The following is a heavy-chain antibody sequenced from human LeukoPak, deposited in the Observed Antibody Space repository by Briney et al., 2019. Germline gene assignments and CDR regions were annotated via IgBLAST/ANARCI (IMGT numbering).Heavy chain of an antibody. J-gene: IGHJ4*02. D-gene: IGHD4-11*01. CDR3: TTQPKPYSTHNY. CDR2: IKSKTDGGTT. Sequence: PGGSLRLSSAASGFTFSNAWMSWVRQAPGKGLESVGRIKSKTDGGTTDYAAPVKGRFTISRDDSKNTLYLQMNSLKTEDTAVYYCTTQPKPYSTHNYWGQGTLVTVSS. V-gene: IGHV3-15*01. CDR1: GFTFSNAW.